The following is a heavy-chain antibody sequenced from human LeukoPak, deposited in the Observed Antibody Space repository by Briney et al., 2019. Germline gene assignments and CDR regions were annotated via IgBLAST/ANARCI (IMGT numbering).Heavy chain of an antibody. CDR1: GFTFSGFA. CDR2: ISGSGGST. V-gene: IGHV3-23*01. D-gene: IGHD6-19*01. CDR3: TTDQNSSGWSQFDY. J-gene: IGHJ4*02. Sequence: PGGSLRLSCAASGFTFSGFAMTWVRRAPGKGLGWVSTISGSGGSTYYADSVKGRFTISRDNSKNTLYLQMNSLRAEDTAVYYCTTDQNSSGWSQFDYWGQGTLVTVSS.